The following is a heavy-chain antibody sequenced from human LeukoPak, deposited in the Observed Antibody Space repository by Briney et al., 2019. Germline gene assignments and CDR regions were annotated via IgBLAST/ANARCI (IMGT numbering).Heavy chain of an antibody. J-gene: IGHJ3*02. CDR1: GFTVSSNY. CDR2: IYSGGST. D-gene: IGHD3-3*01. Sequence: GGSLRLSCAASGFTVSSNYMSWVRQAPGKGLEWVSVIYSGGSTYYADSVKGRFTISRDNSKNTLYLQMNSLRAEDTAVYYCAREGPGDFWSGGAFDIWGQGTMVTVSS. CDR3: AREGPGDFWSGGAFDI. V-gene: IGHV3-53*01.